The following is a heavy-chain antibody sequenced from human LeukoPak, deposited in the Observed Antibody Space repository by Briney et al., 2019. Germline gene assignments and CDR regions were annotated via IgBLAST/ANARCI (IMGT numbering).Heavy chain of an antibody. CDR1: EFTYSASA. CDR3: ARRYGGWGAFDI. J-gene: IGHJ3*02. Sequence: AGSLRLSCAAPEFTYSASAMSGVGHTLAKGLDWVSTISGDGRSTFYADSVKGRFTISRDDSKTTLFLQMNSLRAEDTAIYYCARRYGGWGAFDIWGQGTVVTVSS. D-gene: IGHD4-23*01. CDR2: ISGDGRST. V-gene: IGHV3-23*01.